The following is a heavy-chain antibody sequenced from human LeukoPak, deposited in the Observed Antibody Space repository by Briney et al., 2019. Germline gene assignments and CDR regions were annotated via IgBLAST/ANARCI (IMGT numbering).Heavy chain of an antibody. CDR3: VRDFSTVTTAYLHH. D-gene: IGHD4-17*01. V-gene: IGHV3-21*04. J-gene: IGHJ1*01. CDR2: ISSSSRHI. Sequence: PGXSLRVSCAASGFTFSSYSMNWVRQAPGKGLEWVSSISSSSRHIYYADSVKGRFTIFRDDDKNSLFMQMDSLRVEDTAMYYCVRDFSTVTTAYLHHWGQGTLLAVSS. CDR1: GFTFSSYS.